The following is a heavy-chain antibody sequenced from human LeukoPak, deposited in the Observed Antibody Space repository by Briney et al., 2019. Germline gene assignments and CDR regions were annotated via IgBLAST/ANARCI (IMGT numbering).Heavy chain of an antibody. CDR1: GFTFSSYA. V-gene: IGHV3-23*01. Sequence: GGSLRLSCAASGFTFSSYAMSWVRQAPGKGLEWVSAISGSGGSTYYADSVKGRFTISRDNSKNTLYLQMNSLRAEDTAVYYCAETSLSGWYVPGAFDIWGQGTMVTVSS. CDR2: ISGSGGST. CDR3: AETSLSGWYVPGAFDI. J-gene: IGHJ3*02. D-gene: IGHD6-19*01.